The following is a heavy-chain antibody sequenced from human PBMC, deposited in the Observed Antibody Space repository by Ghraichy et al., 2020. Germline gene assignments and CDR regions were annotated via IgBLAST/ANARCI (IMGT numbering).Heavy chain of an antibody. D-gene: IGHD6-6*01. CDR2: ISWNSGSI. CDR3: AKDISRLAARGSFDY. Sequence: SCAASGFTFDDYAMHWVRQAPGKGLEWVSGISWNSGSIGYADSVKGRFTISRDNAKNSLYLQMNSLRAEDTALYYCAKDISRLAARGSFDYWGQGTLVTVSS. V-gene: IGHV3-9*01. CDR1: GFTFDDYA. J-gene: IGHJ4*02.